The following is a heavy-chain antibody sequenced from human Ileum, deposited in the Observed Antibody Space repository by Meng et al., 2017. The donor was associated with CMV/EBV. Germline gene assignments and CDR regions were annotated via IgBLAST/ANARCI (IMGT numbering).Heavy chain of an antibody. Sequence: APAPCNPAPTLSPTFTFPSNSLSDVNFSGLGVRHTPAKGQELLGYIPNSGSPGYNPSLESRLIISIDKSRTQFYLQLTSVTAADTAVYYCVTRFPNTNAYHAVFDFWGQGTLVTVSS. CDR1: SNSLSDVNFS. J-gene: IGHJ4*02. D-gene: IGHD2-8*01. V-gene: IGHV4-30-4*08. CDR3: VTRFPNTNAYHAVFDF. CDR2: IPNSGSP.